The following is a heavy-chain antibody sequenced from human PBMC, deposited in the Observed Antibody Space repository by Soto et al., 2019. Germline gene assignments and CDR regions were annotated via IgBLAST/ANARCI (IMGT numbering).Heavy chain of an antibody. Sequence: SETLSPTCTVSGGSISSYYWSWIRQPPGKGLEWIGYIYYSGSTNYNPSLKSRVTISVDTSKNQFSLKLSSVTAADTAVYYCARQGWSGDYDYWGQGTLVTVSS. CDR2: IYYSGST. CDR1: GGSISSYY. D-gene: IGHD4-17*01. J-gene: IGHJ4*02. V-gene: IGHV4-59*08. CDR3: ARQGWSGDYDY.